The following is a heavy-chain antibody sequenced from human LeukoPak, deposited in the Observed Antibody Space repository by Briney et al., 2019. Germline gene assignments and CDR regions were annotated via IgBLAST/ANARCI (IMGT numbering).Heavy chain of an antibody. CDR3: AKDRAGSWAIDY. J-gene: IGHJ4*02. V-gene: IGHV3-30*18. Sequence: GGSLRLSCAASGFTFSTYNMHWVRQAPGKGLEWVAVISYDGSNKYYADSVKGRFTISRDDSKNTRYLEMNSLNAEDTAVYYCAKDRAGSWAIDYWGQGTLVTVSS. CDR2: ISYDGSNK. D-gene: IGHD6-13*01. CDR1: GFTFSTYN.